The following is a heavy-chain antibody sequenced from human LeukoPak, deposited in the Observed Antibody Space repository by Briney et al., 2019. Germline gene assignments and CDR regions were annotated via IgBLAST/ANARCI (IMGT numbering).Heavy chain of an antibody. V-gene: IGHV3-53*01. CDR1: GFTFSSYA. D-gene: IGHD5-12*01. CDR2: IYSGGST. J-gene: IGHJ2*01. Sequence: GGSLRLSCAASGFTFSSYAMTWLRQAPGKGLEWVSVIYSGGSTYYADSVKGRFTISRDNSKNTLYLQMNSLRAEDTAVYYCARAPGYYFDLWGRGTLVTVSS. CDR3: ARAPGYYFDL.